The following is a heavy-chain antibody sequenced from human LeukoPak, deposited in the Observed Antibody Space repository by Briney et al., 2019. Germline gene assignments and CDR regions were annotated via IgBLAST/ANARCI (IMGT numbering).Heavy chain of an antibody. CDR2: IYSGGST. D-gene: IGHD3-10*01. CDR1: GFTVSSNY. CDR3: ASYNSGSYPFDY. Sequence: GSLRLSCAASGFTVSSNYMSWVRQAPGKGLEWVSVIYSGGSTYYADSVKGRFTISRDNSKNTLYLQMNSLRAEDTAVYYCASYNSGSYPFDYWGQGTLVTVSS. V-gene: IGHV3-53*01. J-gene: IGHJ4*02.